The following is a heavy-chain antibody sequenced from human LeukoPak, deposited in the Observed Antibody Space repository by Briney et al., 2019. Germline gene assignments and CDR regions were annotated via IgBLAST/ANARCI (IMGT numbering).Heavy chain of an antibody. J-gene: IGHJ6*03. CDR2: IYYSGST. CDR3: ARESPYYGILTGYYYYMDV. D-gene: IGHD3-9*01. CDR1: GGSISSYY. Sequence: SETLSLTCTVSGGSISSYYWSWIRQPPGKGLEWIGYIYYSGSTNYNPSLKSRVTISVDTSKNQFSLKLSSVTAADTAVYYCARESPYYGILTGYYYYMDVWGKGTTVTVSS. V-gene: IGHV4-59*01.